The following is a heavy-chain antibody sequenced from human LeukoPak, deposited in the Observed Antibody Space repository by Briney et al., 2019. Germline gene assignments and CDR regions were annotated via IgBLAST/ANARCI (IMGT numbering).Heavy chain of an antibody. D-gene: IGHD7-27*01. CDR1: GYTFTSYG. J-gene: IGHJ3*02. CDR2: ISAYNGNT. Sequence: GASVKVSCKASGYTFTSYGISWVRQAPGQGLEWVGWISAYNGNTNYAQKLQGRVTTTTDTSTSTAYMELRSLRSEDTAVYYCARSHSWDGDTQTGFDIWGQGTMVTVSS. V-gene: IGHV1-18*01. CDR3: ARSHSWDGDTQTGFDI.